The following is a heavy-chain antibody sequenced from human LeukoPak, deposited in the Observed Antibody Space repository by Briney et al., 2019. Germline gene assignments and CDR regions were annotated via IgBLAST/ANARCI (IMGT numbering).Heavy chain of an antibody. CDR2: IDTTTNYI. Sequence: GGSLRLSCAASGFTFSTYSMNWVRQAPGKGLEWVSFIDTTTNYIYYGASVKGRFTISRDNAKNSLYLQMNGLRAEDTAVYYCTRGRSITLLRGVAMSDGFDFWGQGAMVTVSS. V-gene: IGHV3-21*01. D-gene: IGHD3-10*01. CDR3: TRGRSITLLRGVAMSDGFDF. CDR1: GFTFSTYS. J-gene: IGHJ3*01.